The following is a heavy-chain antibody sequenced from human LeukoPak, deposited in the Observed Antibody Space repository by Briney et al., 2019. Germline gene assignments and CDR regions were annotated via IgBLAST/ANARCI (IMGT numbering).Heavy chain of an antibody. Sequence: PSETLSLTCTVSGGSISSYYWSWIRQPPGKGLEWIGYIYHSGSTYCNPSLKSRVSISVDTSKNQFSLKLSAVTAADTAVYYCARSRIAARPVDYWGQGTLVTVSS. J-gene: IGHJ4*02. CDR2: IYHSGST. D-gene: IGHD6-6*01. CDR3: ARSRIAARPVDY. V-gene: IGHV4-59*08. CDR1: GGSISSYY.